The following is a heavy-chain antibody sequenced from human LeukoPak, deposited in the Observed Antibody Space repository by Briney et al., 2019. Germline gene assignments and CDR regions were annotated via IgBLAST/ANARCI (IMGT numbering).Heavy chain of an antibody. D-gene: IGHD3-22*01. V-gene: IGHV4-59*01. CDR2: IYYSGST. Sequence: PSETLSLTCTVSGGSISSYYWSWIRQPPGKGLEWIGYIYYSGSTNYNPSLKSRVTISVDTSKNQFSLKLSSVTAADTAAYYCARMRYYDSNDAFDIWGQGTMVTVSS. CDR1: GGSISSYY. CDR3: ARMRYYDSNDAFDI. J-gene: IGHJ3*02.